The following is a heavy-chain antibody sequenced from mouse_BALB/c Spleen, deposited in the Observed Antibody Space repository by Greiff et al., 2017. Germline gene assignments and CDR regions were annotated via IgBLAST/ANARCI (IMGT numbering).Heavy chain of an antibody. CDR2: INPGSSTI. J-gene: IGHJ1*01. CDR1: GFDFSRYW. CDR3: ARLVYGSSYRYFDV. D-gene: IGHD1-1*01. Sequence: EVQLQESGGGLVQPGGSLNLSCAASGFDFSRYWMSWARQAPGKGQEWIGEINPGSSTINYTPSLKDKFIISRDNAKNTLYLQMSKVRSEDTALYYCARLVYGSSYRYFDVWGAGTTVTVSS. V-gene: IGHV4-2*02.